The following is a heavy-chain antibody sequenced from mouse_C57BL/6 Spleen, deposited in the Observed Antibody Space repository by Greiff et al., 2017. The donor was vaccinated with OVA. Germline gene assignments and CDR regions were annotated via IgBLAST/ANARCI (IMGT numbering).Heavy chain of an antibody. CDR2: IDPSDSET. V-gene: IGHV1-52*01. CDR1: GYTFTSYW. D-gene: IGHD3-2*02. Sequence: QVQLQQPGAELVRPGSSVKLSCKASGYTFTSYWMHWVKQRPIQGLEWIGNIDPSDSETHSNQKFKDKATLTVDKSSSTAYMQLSSLTAEDSAVYYSARGTAQGTGFADWGQGTLVTVSA. CDR3: ARGTAQGTGFAD. J-gene: IGHJ3*01.